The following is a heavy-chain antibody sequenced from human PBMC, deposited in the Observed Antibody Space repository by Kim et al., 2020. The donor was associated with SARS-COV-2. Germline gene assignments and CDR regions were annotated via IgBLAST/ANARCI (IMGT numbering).Heavy chain of an antibody. J-gene: IGHJ4*02. CDR3: ARDLVAGTFDY. CDR2: T. V-gene: IGHV1-3*01. Sequence: TKYSQKFQGRVTITRDTSASTAYMELSSLRSEDTAVYYCARDLVAGTFDYWGQGTLVTVSS. D-gene: IGHD6-19*01.